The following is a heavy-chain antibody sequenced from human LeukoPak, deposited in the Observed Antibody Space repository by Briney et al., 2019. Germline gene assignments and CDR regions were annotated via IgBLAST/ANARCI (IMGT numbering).Heavy chain of an antibody. CDR1: GFPFSSYS. V-gene: IGHV3-48*02. D-gene: IGHD2-21*02. Sequence: PGGSLRLSCAASGFPFSSYSMDWVRQAPGKGLEWVSYISSSSTIIYYADSVKGRFTISRDNAKNSLYLQMNSLRDGDTAVYYCARGLSMDVWGQGTTVTVSS. CDR2: ISSSSTII. J-gene: IGHJ6*02. CDR3: ARGLSMDV.